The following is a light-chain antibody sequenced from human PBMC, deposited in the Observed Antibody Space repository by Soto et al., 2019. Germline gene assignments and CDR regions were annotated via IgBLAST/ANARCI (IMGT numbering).Light chain of an antibody. J-gene: IGKJ1*01. Sequence: DIVMTQSPDSLTVSLGERATVNCKSGQSVLYSSKDKNYLAWYQQKPGQPPRLLIYWATSRDSGVPDRFSGSGSGTDFTLTISSLQADDVAVYYCQQYYTPPWTFGQGTKVDIK. CDR3: QQYYTPPWT. V-gene: IGKV4-1*01. CDR2: WAT. CDR1: QSVLYSSKDKNY.